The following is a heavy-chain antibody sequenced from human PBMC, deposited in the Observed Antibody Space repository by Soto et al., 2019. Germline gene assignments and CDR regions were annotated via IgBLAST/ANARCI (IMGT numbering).Heavy chain of an antibody. J-gene: IGHJ4*02. CDR2: ISSSSSYI. CDR3: ARDPGASGYDFIFDY. CDR1: GFTFSSYS. D-gene: IGHD5-12*01. Sequence: GSLRLSCAASGFTFSSYSINWVRQAPGKGLEWVSSISSSSSYIYYADSVKGRFTISRDNAKNSLYLQMNSLRAEDTAVYYCARDPGASGYDFIFDYWGQGTLVTVSS. V-gene: IGHV3-21*01.